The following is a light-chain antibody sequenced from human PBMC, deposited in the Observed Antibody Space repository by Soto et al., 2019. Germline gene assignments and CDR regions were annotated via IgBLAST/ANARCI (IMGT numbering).Light chain of an antibody. CDR1: QSVRSDY. CDR2: GVS. Sequence: ETVLTQSPGTVSLSPVDRASRSCMASQSVRSDYFAWYQQKPGQPPRVILFGVSTRATAIPDRFSGSGSGTDFTLTISRLEPDDFGLYYCHQYGNSPLTFGGGTKVDI. V-gene: IGKV3-20*01. CDR3: HQYGNSPLT. J-gene: IGKJ4*01.